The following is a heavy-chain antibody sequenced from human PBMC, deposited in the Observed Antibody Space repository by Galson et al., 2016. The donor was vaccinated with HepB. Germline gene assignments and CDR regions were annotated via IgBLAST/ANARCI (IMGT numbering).Heavy chain of an antibody. Sequence: SVKVSCKVSGYTLTDLSMHWVRQTPRKGLEWMGGFDPEEAETIYAQKFQGRVSMTEDTSTDIAYMELSVLRSDDTAVYYCAIDRVGVGSLEKWGQGTLVTVSS. CDR3: AIDRVGVGSLEK. CDR1: GYTLTDLS. CDR2: FDPEEAET. J-gene: IGHJ4*02. V-gene: IGHV1-24*01. D-gene: IGHD1-26*01.